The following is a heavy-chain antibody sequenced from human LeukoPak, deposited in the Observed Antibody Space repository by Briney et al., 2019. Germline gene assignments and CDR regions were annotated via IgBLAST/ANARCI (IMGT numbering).Heavy chain of an antibody. CDR2: IIPIFGTA. CDR3: ARGADKGSGPCDY. V-gene: IGHV1-69*05. CDR1: GGTFSSYA. Sequence: GASVKVSCKASGGTFSSYAISWVRQAPGQGLEWMGGIIPIFGTANYAQKFQGRVTITTDESTSTAYMELSSLRSEDTAVYYCARGADKGSGPCDYWGQGTLVTVSS. D-gene: IGHD1-26*01. J-gene: IGHJ4*02.